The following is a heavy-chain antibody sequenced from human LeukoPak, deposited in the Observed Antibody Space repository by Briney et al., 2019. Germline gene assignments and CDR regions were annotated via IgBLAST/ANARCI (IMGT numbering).Heavy chain of an antibody. V-gene: IGHV3-21*01. D-gene: IGHD3-10*01. Sequence: GGSVRLSCAASGFTFSSYSMNWVRQAPGKGLEWVSSISSISSYIYYADSVKGRFTISRDNAKNSLYLQMNSLRAEDTAVYYCARESNSVLLWFGESNHWGQGTLVTVSS. CDR2: ISSISSYI. CDR1: GFTFSSYS. CDR3: ARESNSVLLWFGESNH. J-gene: IGHJ5*02.